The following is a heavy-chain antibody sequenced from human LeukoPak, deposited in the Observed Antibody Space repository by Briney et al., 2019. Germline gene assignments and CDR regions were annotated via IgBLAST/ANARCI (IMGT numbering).Heavy chain of an antibody. J-gene: IGHJ6*03. Sequence: PGGSLRLSCAASGFTFSGYGMSWVRQAPGKGLEWVSAISGSGGSTYYADSVKGRFTISRDNSKNTLYLQMNSLRAEDTAVYYCAKDEAANYYYYYMDVWGKGTTVTISS. CDR1: GFTFSGYG. CDR2: ISGSGGST. D-gene: IGHD5-18*01. CDR3: AKDEAANYYYYYMDV. V-gene: IGHV3-23*01.